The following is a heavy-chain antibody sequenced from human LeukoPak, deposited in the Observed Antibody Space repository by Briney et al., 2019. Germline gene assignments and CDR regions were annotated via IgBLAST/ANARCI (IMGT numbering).Heavy chain of an antibody. CDR1: GFTFSNYA. Sequence: PGGSLRLSCAASGFTFSNYAMSWVRQAPGKGLEWVSVISGSGGSTYYADSVKGRFTISRDNSKNTLYLQTNSLRAEDTAVYYCAKDYASDMATAPFDYWGQGTLVTVSS. CDR3: AKDYASDMATAPFDY. CDR2: ISGSGGST. D-gene: IGHD5-24*01. V-gene: IGHV3-23*01. J-gene: IGHJ4*02.